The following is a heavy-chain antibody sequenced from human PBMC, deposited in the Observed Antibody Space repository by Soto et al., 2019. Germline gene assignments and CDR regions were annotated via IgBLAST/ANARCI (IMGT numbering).Heavy chain of an antibody. CDR3: ARAAAAGTDQPPQDYYYGMDV. V-gene: IGHV1-69*13. Sequence: GASVKVSCKASGYTFTSYGISWVRQAPGQGLEWMGGISPIIGNANYAQKFQGRVTITADESTSTAYMELSSLRSEDTAVYYCARAAAAGTDQPPQDYYYGMDVWGQGTTVTVSS. CDR1: GYTFTSYG. J-gene: IGHJ6*02. CDR2: ISPIIGNA. D-gene: IGHD6-13*01.